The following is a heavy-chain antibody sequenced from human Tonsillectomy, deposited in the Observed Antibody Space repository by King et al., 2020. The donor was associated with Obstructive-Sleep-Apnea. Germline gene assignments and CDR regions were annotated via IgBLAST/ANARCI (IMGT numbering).Heavy chain of an antibody. D-gene: IGHD1-26*01. CDR2: INQSGST. CDR1: GGSFSGYY. J-gene: IGHJ4*02. V-gene: IGHV4-34*01. CDR3: ARGSGYVDY. Sequence: VQLQQWGAGLLKPSETLSLTCAVYGGSFSGYYWSWIRQTPGKGLEWIGEINQSGSTNNNPSLKSRVTMSVDTSKNHFSLKLSAVTAADTAVYYCARGSGYVDYWGQGTLVTVSS.